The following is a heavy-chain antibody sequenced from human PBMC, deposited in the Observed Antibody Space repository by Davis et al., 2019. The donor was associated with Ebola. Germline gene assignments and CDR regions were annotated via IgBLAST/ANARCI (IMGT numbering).Heavy chain of an antibody. CDR3: ARAAGEYYDILYYYYGMDV. D-gene: IGHD3-9*01. CDR2: ISYDGSNK. Sequence: GESLKISCAASGFTFSSYAMHWVRQAPGKGLEWVAVISYDGSNKYYADSVKGRFTISRDNSKNTLYLQMNSLRAEDTAVYYCARAAGEYYDILYYYYGMDVLGQGTTVTVSS. J-gene: IGHJ6*02. CDR1: GFTFSSYA. V-gene: IGHV3-30*04.